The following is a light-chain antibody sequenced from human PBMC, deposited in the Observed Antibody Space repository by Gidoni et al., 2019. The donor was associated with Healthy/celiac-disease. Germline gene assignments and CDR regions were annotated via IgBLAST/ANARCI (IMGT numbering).Light chain of an antibody. V-gene: IGKV1-39*01. CDR2: ASS. Sequence: DIKITQFPSSLSAFVGDRVTITCRARQNINSYLNWYQQKPGKAPKLLIYASSSLQSGVPSRFSGSGSGTDFTLTISGLQPEDFASYYCQQSYSTPLFGQGTKLEIK. CDR3: QQSYSTPL. CDR1: QNINSY. J-gene: IGKJ2*01.